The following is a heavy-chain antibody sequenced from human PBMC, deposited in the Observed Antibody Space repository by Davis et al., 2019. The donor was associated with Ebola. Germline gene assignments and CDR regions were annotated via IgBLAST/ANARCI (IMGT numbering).Heavy chain of an antibody. Sequence: ASVKVSCKASGYTFTGYYMHWVRQAPGQGLEWMGRINPNSGGTNYAQKFQGRVTMTRDTSISTAYMELSRLRSDDTAVYYCARGYYYDSSGYYPFYAFDIWGQGTMVTVSS. CDR3: ARGYYYDSSGYYPFYAFDI. CDR1: GYTFTGYY. D-gene: IGHD3-22*01. J-gene: IGHJ3*02. V-gene: IGHV1-2*06. CDR2: INPNSGGT.